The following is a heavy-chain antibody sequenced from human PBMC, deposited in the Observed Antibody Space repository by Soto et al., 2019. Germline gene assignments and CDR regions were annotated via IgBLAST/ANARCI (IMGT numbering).Heavy chain of an antibody. V-gene: IGHV1-18*01. D-gene: IGHD5-12*01. CDR3: ARSSGYDYPDY. CDR2: ISAYNGNT. CDR1: GDRFTSYG. Sequence: GTSVKVSCKACGDRFTSYGISWVRQAPGQGLEWMGWISAYNGNTNYAQNLKGRVTMTTDTSTSTAYMELRSLRSDDTAVYYCARSSGYDYPDYWGQGTLVTVSS. J-gene: IGHJ4*02.